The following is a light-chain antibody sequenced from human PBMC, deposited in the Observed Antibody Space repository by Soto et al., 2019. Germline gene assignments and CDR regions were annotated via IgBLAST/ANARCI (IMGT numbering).Light chain of an antibody. V-gene: IGKV1-39*01. CDR2: AAS. Sequence: DIQMTQSPSSLSASVGDRVTITCRASQSISSYLNWYQQKPGKAPKLLIYAASSLQSGVPSRFSGNGSGTDFTLTISSLQPEDFATYYCQQSYSTPQCTFGGGTKVEIK. J-gene: IGKJ4*01. CDR1: QSISSY. CDR3: QQSYSTPQCT.